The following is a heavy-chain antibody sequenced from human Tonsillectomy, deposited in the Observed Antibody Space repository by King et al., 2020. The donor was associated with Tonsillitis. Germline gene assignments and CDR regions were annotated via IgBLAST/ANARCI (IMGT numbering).Heavy chain of an antibody. J-gene: IGHJ4*02. V-gene: IGHV3-23*04. CDR2: ISGSGGST. Sequence: VQLVESGGGLVQPGGSLRLSCAASGFTFSSYAMSWVRQAPGKGLEWGSAISGSGGSTYYADSVKGRFTISRDNSKNTLYLQMNSLRAEETAVYYCAKDMEQWRRGGDYWGQGTLVTVSS. CDR1: GFTFSSYA. D-gene: IGHD6-19*01. CDR3: AKDMEQWRRGGDY.